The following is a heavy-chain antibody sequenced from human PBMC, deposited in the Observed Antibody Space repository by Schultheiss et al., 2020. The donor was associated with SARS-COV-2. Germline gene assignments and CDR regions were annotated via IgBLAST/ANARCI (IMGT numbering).Heavy chain of an antibody. CDR1: GFTFSNYA. CDR3: AKVGSSSWAEKRWFDP. D-gene: IGHD6-13*01. V-gene: IGHV3-30-3*01. J-gene: IGHJ5*02. Sequence: GESLKISCAASGFTFSNYAMHWVRQAPGKGLEWVAVISYDGSNKYYADSVKGRFTISRDNSKNTLYLQMNSLRAEDTAVYYCAKVGSSSWAEKRWFDPWGQGTLVTVSS. CDR2: ISYDGSNK.